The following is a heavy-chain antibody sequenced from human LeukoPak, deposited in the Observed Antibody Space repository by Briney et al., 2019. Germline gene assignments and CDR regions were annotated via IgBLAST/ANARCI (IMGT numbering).Heavy chain of an antibody. CDR2: INPNSGGT. Sequence: ASVKVSCKASGYIFTGYYMHWVRQAPGQGLEWMGWINPNSGGTDYAQKFQGRVTMTRDTSISTAYMELSRLRSDDTAVYYCAGRGYSGYDFDYWGQGTLVTVSS. J-gene: IGHJ4*02. CDR1: GYIFTGYY. V-gene: IGHV1-2*02. D-gene: IGHD5-12*01. CDR3: AGRGYSGYDFDY.